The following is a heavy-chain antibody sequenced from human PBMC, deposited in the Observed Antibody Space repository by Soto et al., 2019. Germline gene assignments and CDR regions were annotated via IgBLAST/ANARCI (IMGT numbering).Heavy chain of an antibody. J-gene: IGHJ4*02. CDR2: IYYSGST. D-gene: IGHD3-22*01. CDR1: GGSVSSGSYY. V-gene: IGHV4-61*01. CDR3: ARDPLRYYYDSSGYYNPAY. Sequence: TLSLTCTVSGGSVSSGSYYWSWIRQPPGKGLEWIGYIYYSGSTNYNPSLKSRVTISVDTSKNQFSLKLSSVTAADTAVYYCARDPLRYYYDSSGYYNPAYWGQGTLVTVSS.